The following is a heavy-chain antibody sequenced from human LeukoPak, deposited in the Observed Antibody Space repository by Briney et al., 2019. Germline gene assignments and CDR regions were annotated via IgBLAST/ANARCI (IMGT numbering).Heavy chain of an antibody. CDR3: ARHYGP. CDR1: GGSISSSNW. J-gene: IGHJ5*02. Sequence: PETLSLTCAVSGGSISSSNWWGGIRQPPGKGLEWIGSIYDSGSTYYNPSLKSRVTISVDTSKNQFSLKLNSVTAADTAVYYCARHYGPWGQGTLVTVSS. D-gene: IGHD3-10*01. CDR2: IYDSGST. V-gene: IGHV4-39*01.